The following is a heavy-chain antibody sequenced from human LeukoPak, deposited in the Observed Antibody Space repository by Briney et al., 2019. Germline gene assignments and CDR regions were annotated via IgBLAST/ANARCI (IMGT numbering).Heavy chain of an antibody. J-gene: IGHJ4*02. V-gene: IGHV1-2*02. CDR2: INPKSGGS. CDR3: ASGSGTYSPDY. Sequence: GASVTVSFKASGYTFTNYYMHWVRQAPGQGLEGMGWINPKSGGSNSALKFQGRVIMTGDTSITTAYMELSRLRSDDTAVYYCASGSGTYSPDYWGQGTLVTVSS. D-gene: IGHD3-10*01. CDR1: GYTFTNYY.